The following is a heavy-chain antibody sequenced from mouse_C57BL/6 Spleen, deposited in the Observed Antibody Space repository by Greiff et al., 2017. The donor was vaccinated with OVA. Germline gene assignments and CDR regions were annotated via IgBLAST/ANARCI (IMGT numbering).Heavy chain of an antibody. CDR1: GFTFSDYG. CDR2: ISSGSSTI. Sequence: DVMLVESGGGLVKPGGSLKLSCAASGFTFSDYGMHWVRQAPEKGLEWVAYISSGSSTIYYADTVKGRFTISRDNAKNTLFLQMTSLRSEDTAMYYCARSDGYYPWFAYWGQGTLVTVSA. J-gene: IGHJ3*01. V-gene: IGHV5-17*01. D-gene: IGHD2-3*01. CDR3: ARSDGYYPWFAY.